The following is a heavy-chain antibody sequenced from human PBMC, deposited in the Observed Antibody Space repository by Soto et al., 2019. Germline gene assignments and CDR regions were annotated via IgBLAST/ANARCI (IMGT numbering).Heavy chain of an antibody. CDR1: GFTFSDYY. D-gene: IGHD2-21*01. V-gene: IGHV3-11*06. CDR3: SRGGGGGLFDL. CDR2: ISPKGTYR. Sequence: GGSLRLSCATSGFTFSDYYMSWIRQAPGKGLEFVSYISPKGTYRTYADSVRGRFTISRDNAKNSLYLQVNSLRAEDTAVYYCSRGGGGGLFDLWGQGILVTVSS. J-gene: IGHJ5*02.